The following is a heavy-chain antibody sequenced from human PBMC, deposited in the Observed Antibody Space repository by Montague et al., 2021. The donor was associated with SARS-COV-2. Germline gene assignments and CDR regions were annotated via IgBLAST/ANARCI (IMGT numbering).Heavy chain of an antibody. CDR3: ARDQAAKISFKGAFDI. Sequence: SQTLSLTCTVSGGSISSYYWNWIRETPGKGLEWIGYIYYSGTTNYNPSLKGRVTISLDTPKNQFSLNLNSVTAADTAIYYCARDQAAKISFKGAFDIWGQGRMVTVSS. J-gene: IGHJ3*02. CDR1: GGSISSYY. V-gene: IGHV4-59*01. CDR2: IYYSGTT. D-gene: IGHD3-3*01.